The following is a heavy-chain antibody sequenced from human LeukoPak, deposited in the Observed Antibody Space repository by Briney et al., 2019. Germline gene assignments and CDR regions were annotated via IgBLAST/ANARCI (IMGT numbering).Heavy chain of an antibody. CDR3: ARASYCSDGSCYSDY. CDR1: GYTFSSYS. Sequence: ASVKLSCKASGYTFSSYSISWVRQAPGQGLEWMGWISAHNGNTIYAQKVKGRVTMTTDTSTSTAYMELRSLKSDDTAVYYCARASYCSDGSCYSDYWGQGTLVTVSS. CDR2: ISAHNGNT. J-gene: IGHJ4*02. V-gene: IGHV1-18*01. D-gene: IGHD2-15*01.